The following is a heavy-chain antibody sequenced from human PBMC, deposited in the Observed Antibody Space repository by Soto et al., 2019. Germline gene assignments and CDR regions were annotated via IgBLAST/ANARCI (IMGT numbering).Heavy chain of an antibody. CDR1: GFTFSNYA. V-gene: IGHV3-23*01. CDR2: ISGSGGST. Sequence: GGSRRLSCAASGFTFSNYAVTWVRQAPGKGLEWVSTISGSGGSTYYADSVKGRFTISRDNSKNTLYLQMNSLRAEDTAVYYCAKDHGSNWQATDYCAQGTLVTVSS. D-gene: IGHD6-13*01. CDR3: AKDHGSNWQATDY. J-gene: IGHJ4*02.